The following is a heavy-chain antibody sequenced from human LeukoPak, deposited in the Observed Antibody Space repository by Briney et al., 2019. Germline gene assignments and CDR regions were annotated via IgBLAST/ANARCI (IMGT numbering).Heavy chain of an antibody. Sequence: PSETLSLTCTVSGGSMSSGSYYWSWIRQHAGKGLEWIGRIYTSGSTNYNPSPKSRVTISVDTSKNQFSLKLSSVTAADTAVYYCAGNYYGSGSYYSEDRYWGQGTLVTVSS. J-gene: IGHJ4*02. V-gene: IGHV4-61*02. CDR2: IYTSGST. D-gene: IGHD3-10*01. CDR3: AGNYYGSGSYYSEDRY. CDR1: GGSMSSGSYY.